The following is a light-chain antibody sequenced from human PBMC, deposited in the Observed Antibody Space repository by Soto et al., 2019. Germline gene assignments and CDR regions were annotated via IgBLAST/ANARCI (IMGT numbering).Light chain of an antibody. CDR1: QSVSSSY. CDR2: GAS. J-gene: IGKJ4*01. Sequence: EIVLTQSPGTLSLSPGERATLSCRASQSVSSSYLAWYQQKPGQAPRLHIYGASSRATGIPDRFSGSGSGTDFTLTISRLEPEDFAVYYCQQYGSSPPITFGGGTKVDIK. CDR3: QQYGSSPPIT. V-gene: IGKV3-20*01.